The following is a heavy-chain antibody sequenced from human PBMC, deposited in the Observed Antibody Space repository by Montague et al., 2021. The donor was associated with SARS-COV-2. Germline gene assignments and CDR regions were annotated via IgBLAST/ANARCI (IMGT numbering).Heavy chain of an antibody. CDR2: IKQDGSEK. CDR1: GFPFSSYW. J-gene: IGHJ4*02. Sequence: SLRLSCAASGFPFSSYWMSWVRQAPGKGLEWVANIKQDGSEKYYVGSVKGRFTISRDNAKNSLYLQMNSLRAEDTAVYYCAIDNRQVWFGAPVIERYFDYWGRGTLVTVSS. CDR3: AIDNRQVWFGAPVIERYFDY. D-gene: IGHD3-10*01. V-gene: IGHV3-7*01.